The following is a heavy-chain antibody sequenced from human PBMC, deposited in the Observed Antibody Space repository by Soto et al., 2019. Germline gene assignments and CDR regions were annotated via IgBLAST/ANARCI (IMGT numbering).Heavy chain of an antibody. D-gene: IGHD2-2*01. CDR3: ARAKIVVVPPADYGMDV. J-gene: IGHJ6*02. Sequence: EVHLVESGGGLIQPGGSLRLSCAASEFTVSSNYMSWVRQAPGKGLEWVSIIYSDGNTYYADSVKGRFTISRDNSKNTLYLQMNNLRAEDTAIYYCARAKIVVVPPADYGMDVWGQGTTVTVSS. CDR2: IYSDGNT. V-gene: IGHV3-53*01. CDR1: EFTVSSNY.